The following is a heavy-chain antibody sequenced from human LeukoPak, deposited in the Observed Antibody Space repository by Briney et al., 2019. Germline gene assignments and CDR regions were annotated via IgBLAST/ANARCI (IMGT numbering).Heavy chain of an antibody. J-gene: IGHJ4*02. CDR2: ISGSGGST. V-gene: IGHV3-23*01. Sequence: GGSLRLSCEASGFTFSSYAMSWVRQAPGKGLEWVSAISGSGGSTYYADSVKGRFTISRDNSKNTLYLQMNSLRAEDTAVYYCAKNRRWLQFCEFDYWGQGTLVTVSS. CDR1: GFTFSSYA. CDR3: AKNRRWLQFCEFDY. D-gene: IGHD5-24*01.